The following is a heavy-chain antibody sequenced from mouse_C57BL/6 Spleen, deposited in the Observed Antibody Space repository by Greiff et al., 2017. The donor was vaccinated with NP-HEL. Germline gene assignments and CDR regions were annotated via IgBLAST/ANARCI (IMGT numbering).Heavy chain of an antibody. D-gene: IGHD2-5*01. CDR1: GFTFSSYA. CDR3: TRDHYSNRYFDY. V-gene: IGHV5-9-1*02. CDR2: ISSGGDYI. J-gene: IGHJ2*01. Sequence: EVKLVESGEGLVKPGGSLKLSCAASGFTFSSYAMSWVRQTPEKRLEWVAYISSGGDYIYYADTVKGRFTISRDNARNTLYLQMSSLKSEDTAMYYCTRDHYSNRYFDYWGQGTTLTVSS.